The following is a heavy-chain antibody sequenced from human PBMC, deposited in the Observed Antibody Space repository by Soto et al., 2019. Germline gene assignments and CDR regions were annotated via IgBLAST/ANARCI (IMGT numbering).Heavy chain of an antibody. CDR3: ARGGGYGSDWFDP. Sequence: SETLSLTCTVSGGSISSYYWSWIRQPPGKGLEWVGYIYYSGSTNYNPSLKSRVTISVDTSKNQFSLKLSSETAADTAVYYCARGGGYGSDWFDPWGQGTLVTVSS. CDR1: GGSISSYY. V-gene: IGHV4-59*01. D-gene: IGHD3-16*01. CDR2: IYYSGST. J-gene: IGHJ5*02.